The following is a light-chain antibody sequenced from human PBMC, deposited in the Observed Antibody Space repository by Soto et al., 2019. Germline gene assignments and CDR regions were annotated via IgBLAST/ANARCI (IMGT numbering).Light chain of an antibody. CDR1: QNVDSNY. CDR3: QQYGSLSWT. Sequence: ESVLTQAPGTLSLSPGERATRSRRASQNVDSNYLAWYHQKHGQAPRIIIFGASGRATGIPDRFSGSGSGTDFTLTISRLEPEDFAVYYCQQYGSLSWTFGQGTKVEIK. J-gene: IGKJ1*01. CDR2: GAS. V-gene: IGKV3-20*01.